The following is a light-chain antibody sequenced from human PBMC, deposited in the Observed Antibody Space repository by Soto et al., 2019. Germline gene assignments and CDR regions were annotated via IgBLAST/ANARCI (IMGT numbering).Light chain of an antibody. V-gene: IGLV2-23*01. Sequence: QSVLTQPASVSGSPGQSITISCTGTSSDVGSYNLVSWYQQHPGKAPKLMIYEGSKRPSGVSNRFSGSKSGNTASLTMSGLQAEDEADYYCCSYAGSSFYVFGTGTKLTVL. J-gene: IGLJ1*01. CDR1: SSDVGSYNL. CDR3: CSYAGSSFYV. CDR2: EGS.